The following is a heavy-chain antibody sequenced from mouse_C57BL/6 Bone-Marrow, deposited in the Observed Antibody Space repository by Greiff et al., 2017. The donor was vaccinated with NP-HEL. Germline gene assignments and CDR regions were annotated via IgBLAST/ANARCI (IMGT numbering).Heavy chain of an antibody. CDR3: ARHYYGSSHDY. Sequence: EVNVVESGGDLVKPGGSLKLSCAASGFTFSSDGMSWVRQTPDKRLEWVATISSGGSYTYYPDSVKGRFTISRDNAKNTLYLQMSSLKSEDTAMYYCARHYYGSSHDYWGQGTTLTVSS. J-gene: IGHJ2*01. D-gene: IGHD1-1*01. V-gene: IGHV5-6*01. CDR1: GFTFSSDG. CDR2: ISSGGSYT.